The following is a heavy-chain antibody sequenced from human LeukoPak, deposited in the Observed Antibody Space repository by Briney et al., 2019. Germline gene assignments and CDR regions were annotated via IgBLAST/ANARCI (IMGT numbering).Heavy chain of an antibody. D-gene: IGHD3-10*01. J-gene: IGHJ6*03. CDR1: GGSISSGSYY. V-gene: IGHV4-61*02. Sequence: SETLSLTCTVSGGSISSGSYYWSWIRQPAGKGLEWIGRIYTSGSTNYNPSLKSRVTISVDTSKNQFSLKLSSVTAADTAVYYCARAMGDYGSGSYYAPSYYYYMDVWGKGTTVTISS. CDR2: IYTSGST. CDR3: ARAMGDYGSGSYYAPSYYYYMDV.